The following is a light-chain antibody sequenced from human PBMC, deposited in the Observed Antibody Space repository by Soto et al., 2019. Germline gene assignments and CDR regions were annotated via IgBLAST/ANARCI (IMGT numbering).Light chain of an antibody. Sequence: QSALTQPRSVSGSPGQSVTISCTGTSSDVGGYKCVSWYQQHPGKAPKLMIYDVSKRPSGVPDRFSGSKSGNTASLTISGLQAEDEADYYCCSYAGSYTLVFGGGTKVTVL. CDR1: SSDVGGYKC. CDR2: DVS. J-gene: IGLJ2*01. CDR3: CSYAGSYTLV. V-gene: IGLV2-11*01.